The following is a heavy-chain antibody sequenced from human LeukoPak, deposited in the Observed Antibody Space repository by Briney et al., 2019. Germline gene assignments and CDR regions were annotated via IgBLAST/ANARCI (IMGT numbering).Heavy chain of an antibody. Sequence: SETLSFTCAVYGGSFSGYYWSWIRQPPGKGLEWIGEINHSGSTNYNPSLKSRVTISVDTSKNQFSLKLSSVTAADTAVYYCARGRSDTAMAPYYYYMDVWGKGTTVTVSS. CDR3: ARGRSDTAMAPYYYYMDV. V-gene: IGHV4-34*01. CDR1: GGSFSGYY. D-gene: IGHD5-18*01. CDR2: INHSGST. J-gene: IGHJ6*03.